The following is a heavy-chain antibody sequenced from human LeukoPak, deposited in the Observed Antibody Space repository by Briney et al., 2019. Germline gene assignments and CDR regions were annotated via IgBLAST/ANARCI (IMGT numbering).Heavy chain of an antibody. V-gene: IGHV1-18*01. D-gene: IGHD1-1*01. Sequence: ASVTVSCTASGYTFTSYDINWVRQAPGQGLEWMGWISAYNGNTNYAQKLQGRVTMTTDTSTSTAYMELRSLRSDDTAVYYCARDRGTGTRIDYWGQGTLVTVSS. CDR1: GYTFTSYD. J-gene: IGHJ4*02. CDR3: ARDRGTGTRIDY. CDR2: ISAYNGNT.